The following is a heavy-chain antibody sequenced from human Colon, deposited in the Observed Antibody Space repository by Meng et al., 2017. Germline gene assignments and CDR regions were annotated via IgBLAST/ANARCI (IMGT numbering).Heavy chain of an antibody. CDR2: ISAYIGTK. Sequence: QVQLAQSGTEVKKPGASAKVSCKASGYEFSRYSISWVRQAPGQGLEWMGWISAYIGTKNYVQKFQDRVTMTTDTSTSTAYMELRSLTSDDTAVYYCAREKGTGGGDLDAWGQGTLVTVSS. CDR1: GYEFSRYS. J-gene: IGHJ1*01. V-gene: IGHV1-18*01. D-gene: IGHD1-14*01. CDR3: AREKGTGGGDLDA.